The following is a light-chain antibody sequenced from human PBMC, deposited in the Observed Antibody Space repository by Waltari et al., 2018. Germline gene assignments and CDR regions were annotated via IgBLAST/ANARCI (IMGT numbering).Light chain of an antibody. CDR2: LEGSGNY. J-gene: IGLJ3*02. Sequence: QPALTQSSSASASLGSSVRLTCTLSSGLSSNIIAWHQQQPGKAPRYLMRLEGSGNYNKVSGVSDRFSGSTSGADRYLTISNLQSEDEADYYCGTWARNTWVFGGGTKLTVL. CDR3: GTWARNTWV. V-gene: IGLV4-60*03. CDR1: SGLSSNI.